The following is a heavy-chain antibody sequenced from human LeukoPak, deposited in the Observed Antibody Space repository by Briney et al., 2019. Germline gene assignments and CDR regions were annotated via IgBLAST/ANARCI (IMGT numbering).Heavy chain of an antibody. CDR2: ISDTGSTI. CDR1: GFTFSSYE. V-gene: IGHV3-48*03. CDR3: ASYYYDSSGYRRIWDAFDI. Sequence: PGGSLRLSCAASGFTFSSYELNWVRQAPGKGLEWVSYISDTGSTIYYADSVEGRFTISRDNAKNSLYLQMNSLRAEDTAVYYCASYYYDSSGYRRIWDAFDIWGQGTMVTVSS. D-gene: IGHD3-22*01. J-gene: IGHJ3*02.